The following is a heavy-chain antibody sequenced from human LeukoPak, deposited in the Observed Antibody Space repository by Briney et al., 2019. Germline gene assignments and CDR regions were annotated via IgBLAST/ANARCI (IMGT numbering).Heavy chain of an antibody. D-gene: IGHD3-9*01. CDR2: IYYSGST. J-gene: IGHJ4*02. CDR1: GGSISSSRYY. V-gene: IGHV4-39*01. Sequence: SETLSLTCTVSGGSISSSRYYWGWIRQPPGKGLEWIGSIYYSGSTYYNPSLKSRVTISVDTSKNQFSLKLSSVTAADTAVYYCARRGYDILTGYYYIDYWGQGTLVTVSS. CDR3: ARRGYDILTGYYYIDY.